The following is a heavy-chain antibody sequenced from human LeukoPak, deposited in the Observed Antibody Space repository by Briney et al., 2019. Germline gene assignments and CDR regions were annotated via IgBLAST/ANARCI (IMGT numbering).Heavy chain of an antibody. CDR2: ISSSSSYI. Sequence: PGGSLRLSCAASGFTFSSYSMNWVRQAPGKGLEWVSSISSSSSYIYYADSVKGRFTISRDNAKNSLYLQMNSLRAEDTAVYYCARDQDYYDSSGYYFNWFDPWGQGTLATVSS. D-gene: IGHD3-22*01. J-gene: IGHJ5*02. CDR1: GFTFSSYS. V-gene: IGHV3-21*01. CDR3: ARDQDYYDSSGYYFNWFDP.